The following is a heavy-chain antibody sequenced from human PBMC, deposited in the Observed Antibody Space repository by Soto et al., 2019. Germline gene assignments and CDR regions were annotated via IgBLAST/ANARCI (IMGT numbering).Heavy chain of an antibody. CDR2: IIPIFGTA. V-gene: IGHV1-69*13. D-gene: IGHD2-2*01. J-gene: IGHJ4*02. CDR3: ARDGIGIPAAMTDQGY. Sequence: ASVKVSCKASGGTFSSYAISWVRQAPGQGLEWMGGIIPIFGTANYAQKFQGRVTITAHESTSTAYTELSSLRSEDTAVYYCARDGIGIPAAMTDQGYWGQGTLVTVSS. CDR1: GGTFSSYA.